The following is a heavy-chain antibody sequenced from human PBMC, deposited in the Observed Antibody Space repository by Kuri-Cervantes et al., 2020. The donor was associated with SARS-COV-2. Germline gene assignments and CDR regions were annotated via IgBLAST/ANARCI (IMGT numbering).Heavy chain of an antibody. CDR2: INPKSGGT. CDR1: GYTFTGYY. J-gene: IGHJ4*02. D-gene: IGHD6-6*01. V-gene: IGHV1-2*02. CDR3: ARDPGASSSDYFDY. Sequence: ASVKVSCKASGYTFTGYYMHWVRQAPGQGLVWMGWINPKSGGTNYAQKFQGRVTMTRDTSISTAYMELSRLRSDDTAVYYCARDPGASSSDYFDYWGQGTPVTVSS.